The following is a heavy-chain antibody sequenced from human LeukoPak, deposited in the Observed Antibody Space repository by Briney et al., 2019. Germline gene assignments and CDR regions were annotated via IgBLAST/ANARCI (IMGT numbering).Heavy chain of an antibody. D-gene: IGHD6-13*01. CDR1: GGSISSSSYY. CDR2: IYYSGST. J-gene: IGHJ6*02. CDR3: ARGAYPSIAAAGTSRNYYYYGMDV. V-gene: IGHV4-39*01. Sequence: KPSETLSLTCTVSGGSISSSSYYWGWIRQPPGKGLEWIGSIYYSGSTYYNPSLKSRVTISVDTSKNQFSLKLSSVTAADTAVYYCARGAYPSIAAAGTSRNYYYYGMDVWGQGTTVTVSS.